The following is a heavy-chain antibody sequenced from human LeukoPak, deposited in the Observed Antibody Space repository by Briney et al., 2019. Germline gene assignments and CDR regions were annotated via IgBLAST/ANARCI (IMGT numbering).Heavy chain of an antibody. Sequence: SETLSLTCTVYGGSFSGYYWSWIRQPPGKGLEWIGEINHSGSTNYNPSLKSRVTISVDTSKNQFSLKLSSVAAADTAVYYCARTLRQWLVNWFDPWGQGTLVTVSS. CDR3: ARTLRQWLVNWFDP. D-gene: IGHD6-19*01. CDR1: GGSFSGYY. J-gene: IGHJ5*02. V-gene: IGHV4-34*01. CDR2: INHSGST.